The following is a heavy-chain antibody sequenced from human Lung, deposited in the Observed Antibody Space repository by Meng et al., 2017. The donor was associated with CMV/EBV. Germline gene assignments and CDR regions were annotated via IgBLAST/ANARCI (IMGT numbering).Heavy chain of an antibody. CDR1: GYTFTGYY. CDR3: ARVDCSSTSCYLLDGWFDP. D-gene: IGHD2-2*01. CDR2: INPNSGGT. J-gene: IGHJ5*02. Sequence: GGSLRLXCKASGYTFTGYYMHWVRQAPGQGLEWMGWINPNSGGTNYAQKFQGRVTMTRDTSISTAYMELSRLRSDDTAVYYCARVDCSSTSCYLLDGWFDPWGQGXLVTVSS. V-gene: IGHV1-2*02.